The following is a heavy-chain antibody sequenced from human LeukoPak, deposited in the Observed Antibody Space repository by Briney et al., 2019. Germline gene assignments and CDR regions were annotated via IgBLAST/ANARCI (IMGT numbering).Heavy chain of an antibody. J-gene: IGHJ5*02. V-gene: IGHV1-18*01. D-gene: IGHD3-3*01. CDR3: ARGRYYDFWSGYYHNWFDP. Sequence: ASVKVSCKASGYTFTSYGISWVRQAPGQGLEWMGWISAYNGNTNYAQKLQGRVTMTTVTSTSTAYMELRSLRSDDTAVYYCARGRYYDFWSGYYHNWFDPWGQGTLVTVSS. CDR1: GYTFTSYG. CDR2: ISAYNGNT.